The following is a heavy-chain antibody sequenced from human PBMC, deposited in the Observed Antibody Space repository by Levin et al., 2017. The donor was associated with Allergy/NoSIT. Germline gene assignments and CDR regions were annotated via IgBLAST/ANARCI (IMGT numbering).Heavy chain of an antibody. J-gene: IGHJ6*02. CDR3: ARPNFDYYYGMDV. CDR1: GGSISSSSYY. Sequence: SETLSLTCTVSGGSISSSSYYWGWIRQPPGKGLEWIGSIYYSGSTYYNPSLKSRVTISVDTSKNQFSLKLSSVTAADTAVYYCARPNFDYYYGMDVWGQGTTVTVSS. CDR2: IYYSGST. D-gene: IGHD1-7*01. V-gene: IGHV4-39*01.